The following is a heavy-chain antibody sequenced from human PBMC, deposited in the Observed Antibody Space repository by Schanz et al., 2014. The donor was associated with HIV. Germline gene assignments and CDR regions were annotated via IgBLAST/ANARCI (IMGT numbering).Heavy chain of an antibody. CDR1: GYTFISYG. CDR2: ISAYNGNT. V-gene: IGHV1-18*01. CDR3: ARGGRGDNYYYYGMDV. D-gene: IGHD7-27*01. J-gene: IGHJ6*02. Sequence: QVQLVQSGAEMKKPGASVKVSCKASGYTFISYGITWVRQAPGQGLEWMGWISAYNGNTNYAQKVQGRVTMTTDTSTSTAYMELRSLRSDDTAVYYCARGGRGDNYYYYGMDVWGQGTTVTVSS.